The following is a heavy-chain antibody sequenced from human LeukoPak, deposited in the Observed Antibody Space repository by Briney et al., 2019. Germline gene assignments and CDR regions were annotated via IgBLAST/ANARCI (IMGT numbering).Heavy chain of an antibody. Sequence: SVKVSCKASGGTFSSYAISWVRQAPGQGPEWMGGIIPIFGTANYAQKFQGRVTITADESTSTAYMELSSLRSEDTAVYYCASPITMVRGPTPLYYGMDVWGKGTTVTVSS. CDR1: GGTFSSYA. CDR2: IIPIFGTA. CDR3: ASPITMVRGPTPLYYGMDV. D-gene: IGHD3-10*01. J-gene: IGHJ6*04. V-gene: IGHV1-69*01.